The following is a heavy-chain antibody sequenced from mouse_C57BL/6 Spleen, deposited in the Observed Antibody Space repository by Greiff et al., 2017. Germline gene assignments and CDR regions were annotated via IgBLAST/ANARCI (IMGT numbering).Heavy chain of an antibody. CDR2: IHPNSGST. Sequence: QVQLQQPGAELVKPGASVKLSCKASGYTFTSYWMHWVKQRPGQGLEWIGMIHPNSGSTNYNEKFKSKATLTVDKSSSTAYMQLSSLTSEDSAVYYCARSDSNLYYFDYWGQGTTLTVSS. CDR1: GYTFTSYW. CDR3: ARSDSNLYYFDY. V-gene: IGHV1-64*01. D-gene: IGHD2-5*01. J-gene: IGHJ2*01.